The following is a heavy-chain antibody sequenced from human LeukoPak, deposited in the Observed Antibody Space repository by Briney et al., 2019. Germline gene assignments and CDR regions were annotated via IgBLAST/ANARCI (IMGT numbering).Heavy chain of an antibody. CDR3: ARVWSGYTPGFDY. CDR2: ISAYNGDT. V-gene: IGHV1-18*01. CDR1: GYTFTSYG. D-gene: IGHD3-3*01. J-gene: IGHJ4*02. Sequence: ASVKVSRKASGYTFTSYGFNWVRQAPGQGLEWVGWISAYNGDTIYAQKLQGRVTMATDTSTSTAYMELRSLRSDDTAVYYCARVWSGYTPGFDYWGQGTLVTVSS.